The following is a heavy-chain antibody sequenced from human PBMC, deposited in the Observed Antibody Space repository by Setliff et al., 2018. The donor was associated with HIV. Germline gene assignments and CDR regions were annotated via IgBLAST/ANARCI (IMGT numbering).Heavy chain of an antibody. V-gene: IGHV3-21*01. CDR1: GFTFSSYS. J-gene: IGHJ1*01. Sequence: GGSLRLSCAASGFTFSSYSMNWVRQAPGKGLEWVSSISSSTSYIYYADSAKGRFTISRDNAKNSLYLQMNSLRAEDTAVYYCAREMAATAHPDDPYFQHWGQGTLVTV. CDR2: ISSSTSYI. CDR3: AREMAATAHPDDPYFQH. D-gene: IGHD6-13*01.